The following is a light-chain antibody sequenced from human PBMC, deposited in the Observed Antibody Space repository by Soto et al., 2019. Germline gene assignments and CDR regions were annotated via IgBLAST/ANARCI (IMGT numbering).Light chain of an antibody. J-gene: IGKJ1*01. V-gene: IGKV1-5*03. CDR2: KAS. Sequence: DIQLTQSPSTLSASVGDRVTLTCRASQSISSWLAWYQQKPGKPPKLLIYKASSLESGVPSRFSGSGSGTEFTLTISSLQPDDFATYYCQQYNSYPWTFGQGTKVDI. CDR3: QQYNSYPWT. CDR1: QSISSW.